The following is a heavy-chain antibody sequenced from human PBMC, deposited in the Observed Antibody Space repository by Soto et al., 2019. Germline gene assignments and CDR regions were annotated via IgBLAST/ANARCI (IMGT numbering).Heavy chain of an antibody. Sequence: SETLSLTCTVSGGSVSSGSYYWSWIRQPPGKGLEWIGYIYYSGSTNYNPSLKSRVTISVDTSKNQFSLKLSSVTAADTAVYYCARYKSNYYYGMDVWGQGTAVTVSS. CDR3: ARYKSNYYYGMDV. CDR2: IYYSGST. CDR1: GGSVSSGSYY. V-gene: IGHV4-61*01. J-gene: IGHJ6*02. D-gene: IGHD1-20*01.